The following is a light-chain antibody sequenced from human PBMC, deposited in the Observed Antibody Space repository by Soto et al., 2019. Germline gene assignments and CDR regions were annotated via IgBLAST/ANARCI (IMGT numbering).Light chain of an antibody. V-gene: IGKV1-8*01. J-gene: IGKJ2*01. CDR3: QQYYSYPLT. CDR2: AAS. CDR1: QGISSY. Sequence: IRLTQSPSSFSASTGDRVTITCRASQGISSYLAWYQQKPGKAPKLLIYAASTLQSGVPSRFSGSGSGTEFTLTISCLQSDDFATYYCQQYYSYPLTFGQGTKLEIK.